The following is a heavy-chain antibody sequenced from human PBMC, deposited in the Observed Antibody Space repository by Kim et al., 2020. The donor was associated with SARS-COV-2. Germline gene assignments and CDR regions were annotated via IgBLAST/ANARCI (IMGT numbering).Heavy chain of an antibody. V-gene: IGHV1-3*01. J-gene: IGHJ4*02. D-gene: IGHD2-2*01. Sequence: ASVKVSCKASGYTFTNYAMHWVRQAPGQSLEWMGWINAGNGNTKYSQKFQGRVTIIRDTSASTAYMQLSSLRSEDTAVYYCARTHYCSSPSCPPGYWGQGTLVTVSS. CDR2: INAGNGNT. CDR3: ARTHYCSSPSCPPGY. CDR1: GYTFTNYA.